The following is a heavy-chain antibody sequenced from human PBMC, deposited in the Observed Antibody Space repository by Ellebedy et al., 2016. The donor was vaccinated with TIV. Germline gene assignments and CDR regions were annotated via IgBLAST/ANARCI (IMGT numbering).Heavy chain of an antibody. D-gene: IGHD2-2*01. J-gene: IGHJ4*02. CDR3: ARGRGYCSSGSCYAPLEY. CDR1: GYTFTGYY. CDR2: INPNSGGT. V-gene: IGHV1-2*02. Sequence: ASVKVSCXASGYTFTGYYMHWVRQAPGQGLEWMGWINPNSGGTNYAQKFQGRVTMTRDTSISTAYMELSRLRSDDTAVYYCARGRGYCSSGSCYAPLEYWGQGTLVTVSS.